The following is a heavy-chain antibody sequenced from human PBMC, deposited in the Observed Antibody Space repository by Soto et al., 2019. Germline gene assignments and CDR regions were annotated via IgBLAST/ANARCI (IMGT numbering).Heavy chain of an antibody. CDR3: ATGGSYYIL. CDR2: ISSSGSTI. D-gene: IGHD1-26*01. V-gene: IGHV3-48*03. J-gene: IGHJ4*02. Sequence: PXGCLVRACAASGCTFSGYEMNGVRQAPGKGLEWVSYISSSGSTIYYADSVKVRFTISRDNDKNSLYLQMNSLRGEDTALYYCATGGSYYILWGQGTLVTVYS. CDR1: GCTFSGYE.